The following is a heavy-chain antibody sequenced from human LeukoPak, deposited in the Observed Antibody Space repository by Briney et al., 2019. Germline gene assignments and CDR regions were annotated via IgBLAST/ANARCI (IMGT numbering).Heavy chain of an antibody. CDR1: GGSFSGYH. V-gene: IGHV4-34*01. CDR3: ARGSSGYDSDFDY. D-gene: IGHD5-12*01. CDR2: INHSGST. Sequence: SETLSLTCAVYGGSFSGYHWRWIRQPPGGGVEGCGEINHSGSTNYNPSLKSRVTISVDTSKNQFSLKLSSVTAADTAVYYCARGSSGYDSDFDYWGQGTLVTVSS. J-gene: IGHJ4*02.